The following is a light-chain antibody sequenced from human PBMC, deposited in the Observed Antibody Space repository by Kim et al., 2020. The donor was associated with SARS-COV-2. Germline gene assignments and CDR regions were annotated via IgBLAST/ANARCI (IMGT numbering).Light chain of an antibody. Sequence: PGQTARITCSGESLPKEYVHWYQQKTGQAPILVIVKDTERPCGIPEPFSGSTSGTTVTLTITAVREEDEAVYYCQSTAGGGSSNWVFGGGTRLTVL. CDR2: KDT. CDR1: SLPKEY. CDR3: QSTAGGGSSNWV. V-gene: IGLV3-25*03. J-gene: IGLJ3*02.